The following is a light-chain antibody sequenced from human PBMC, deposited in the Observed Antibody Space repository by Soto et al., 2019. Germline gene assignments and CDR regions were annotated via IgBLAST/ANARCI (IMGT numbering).Light chain of an antibody. Sequence: QSVLTQPPSVSGAPGQSVTISCTGSRSNIGSGFDVHWYQQLPGTAPKLLIFGSNYRPSGVPDRFSGSKSGSSASLAITDLQPEDEAYYFCQSYDTSLRVLFGGGTKLTVL. CDR3: QSYDTSLRVL. CDR2: GSN. J-gene: IGLJ2*01. CDR1: RSNIGSGFD. V-gene: IGLV1-40*01.